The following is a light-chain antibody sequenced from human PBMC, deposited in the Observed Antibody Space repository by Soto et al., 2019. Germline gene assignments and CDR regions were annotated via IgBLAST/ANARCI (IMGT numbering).Light chain of an antibody. V-gene: IGKV1-39*01. J-gene: IGKJ2*01. CDR3: EQSYRSPYT. Sequence: IQMTQSPSSLSASVGDSVTVTCRASQSINNYLNWYQQKPGKAPTLLIYGAFSLQRAVPSRFTGGGSRTDFTLTISSLQPEDFATYYCEQSYRSPYTFGQGTKLEIK. CDR2: GAF. CDR1: QSINNY.